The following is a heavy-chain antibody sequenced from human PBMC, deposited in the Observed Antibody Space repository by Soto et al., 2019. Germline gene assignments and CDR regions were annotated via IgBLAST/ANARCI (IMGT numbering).Heavy chain of an antibody. CDR3: AKGYLRLHGAFDI. V-gene: IGHV3-23*01. Sequence: EVQLLESGGGLVQHGGSLRLSCAASGFTFSSYAMSWVRQAPGKGLEWVSAISGSGGSTYYADSVKGRFTISRDNSKNTLYLQMNSLRAEDTAVYYCAKGYLRLHGAFDIWGQGTMVTVSS. J-gene: IGHJ3*02. CDR1: GFTFSSYA. CDR2: ISGSGGST. D-gene: IGHD1-1*01.